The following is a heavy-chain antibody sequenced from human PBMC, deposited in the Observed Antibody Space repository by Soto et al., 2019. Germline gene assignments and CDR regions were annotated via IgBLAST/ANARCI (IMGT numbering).Heavy chain of an antibody. CDR1: GFTFSSYE. J-gene: IGHJ6*02. CDR3: ARAMVRGVYGMDV. Sequence: EVQLVESGGGLVQPGGSLRLSCAASGFTFSSYEMNWVRQAPGNGLEWVPYISSSGSTIYYADSVKGRFTISRDNAKNSLYLQMNSLRAEDTAAYYCARAMVRGVYGMDVWGQGTTVTVSS. CDR2: ISSSGSTI. V-gene: IGHV3-48*03. D-gene: IGHD3-10*01.